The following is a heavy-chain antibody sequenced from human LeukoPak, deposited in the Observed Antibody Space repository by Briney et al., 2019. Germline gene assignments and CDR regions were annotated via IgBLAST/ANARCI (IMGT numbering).Heavy chain of an antibody. Sequence: PGGSLRLSCAASGFTFSTYAMDWVRQAPGKGLEWVSYLSSSSSVIYHADSVKGRFTISRDNSKNTLYLQMNSLRADDTAVYYCAMKAVPRPRLHDAFDIWGQGTMVTVSS. J-gene: IGHJ3*02. D-gene: IGHD5-24*01. CDR1: GFTFSTYA. CDR2: LSSSSSVI. CDR3: AMKAVPRPRLHDAFDI. V-gene: IGHV3-48*01.